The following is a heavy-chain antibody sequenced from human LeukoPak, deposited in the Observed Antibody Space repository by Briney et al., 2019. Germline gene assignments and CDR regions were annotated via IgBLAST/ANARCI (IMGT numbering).Heavy chain of an antibody. D-gene: IGHD3-16*01. J-gene: IGHJ4*02. CDR1: GFTFSSHA. V-gene: IGHV3-23*01. CDR2: IASDGSK. CDR3: AKEGAGRRFAFDD. Sequence: GGSLRLSCAASGFTFSSHAMDWVRQAPEKGLEWVSSIASDGSKYYANTLKGRFAISRDNSKNTLYLQINTLRAEDTALYYCAKEGAGRRFAFDDWGQGTLVTVSS.